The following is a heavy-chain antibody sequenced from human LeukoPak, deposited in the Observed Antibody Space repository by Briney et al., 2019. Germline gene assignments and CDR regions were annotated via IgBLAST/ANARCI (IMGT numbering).Heavy chain of an antibody. D-gene: IGHD6-25*01. CDR2: IKQDGSEK. J-gene: IGHJ6*02. CDR1: GFTFSSYW. V-gene: IGHV3-7*01. CDR3: AREAATYYYYYGMDV. Sequence: GGSLRLSCAASGFTFSSYWMSWVRQAPGKGLEWVANIKQDGSEKYYVDSVKGRFTISRDNAKSSLYLQMNSLRAEDTAVYYCAREAATYYYYYGMDVWGQGTTVTVSS.